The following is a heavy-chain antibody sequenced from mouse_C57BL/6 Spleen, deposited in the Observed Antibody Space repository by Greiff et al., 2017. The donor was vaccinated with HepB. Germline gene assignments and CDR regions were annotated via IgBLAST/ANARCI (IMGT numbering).Heavy chain of an antibody. J-gene: IGHJ3*01. Sequence: QVQLQQPGAELVRPGTSVKLSCKASGYTFTSYWMHWVKQRPGQGLEWIGVIDPSDSYTNYNQKFKGEATLTVDTSSSTAYMQLSSLTSEDSAVYYCARNYGSSPAWFAYWGQGTLVTVSA. CDR3: ARNYGSSPAWFAY. CDR2: IDPSDSYT. D-gene: IGHD1-1*01. CDR1: GYTFTSYW. V-gene: IGHV1-59*01.